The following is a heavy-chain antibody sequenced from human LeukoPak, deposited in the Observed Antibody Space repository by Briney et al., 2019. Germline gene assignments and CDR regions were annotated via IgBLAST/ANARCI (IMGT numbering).Heavy chain of an antibody. D-gene: IGHD5-12*01. CDR3: ARGSIVASGLIGY. J-gene: IGHJ4*02. CDR2: IYHSGSP. CDR1: GGSISSNNW. Sequence: SGTLSLTCAVSGGSISSNNWWGWVRQPPGKGLEWIGEIYHSGSPNYNPSLKSRVTISVDKSRNHFSLNLSSVTAADTAVYYCARGSIVASGLIGYWGQGTLVTVSS. V-gene: IGHV4-4*02.